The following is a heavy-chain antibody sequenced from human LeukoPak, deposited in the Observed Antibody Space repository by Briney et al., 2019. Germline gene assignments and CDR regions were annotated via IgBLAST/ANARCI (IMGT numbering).Heavy chain of an antibody. CDR3: ARGSTVAGTRSVPSPER. CDR2: ITTHSTSI. D-gene: IGHD6-19*01. J-gene: IGHJ4*02. CDR1: GFTFSDYN. Sequence: PGGSLRLSCAASGFTFSDYNMNWYRQCPGKRLDWVSYITTHSTSIYYADSVKGRFTISRDNAKSSLYLQMNSLRADDTVVYYCARGSTVAGTRSVPSPERWGQGTLVTVSS. V-gene: IGHV3-48*01.